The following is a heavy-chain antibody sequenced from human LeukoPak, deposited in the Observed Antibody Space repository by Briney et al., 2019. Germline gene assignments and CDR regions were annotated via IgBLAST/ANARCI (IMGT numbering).Heavy chain of an antibody. CDR2: IVVGSGNT. J-gene: IGHJ6*04. V-gene: IGHV1-58*01. CDR1: GFTFTSSA. Sequence: GTSVKVSCKASGFTFTSSAVQWVRQARGQGLEWIGWIVVGSGNTNYAQKFQERVTITRDMSTSTAYMELSSLRSEDTAVYYCAAGLTRWVYSYYGMDVWGKGTTVTVSS. D-gene: IGHD5-24*01. CDR3: AAGLTRWVYSYYGMDV.